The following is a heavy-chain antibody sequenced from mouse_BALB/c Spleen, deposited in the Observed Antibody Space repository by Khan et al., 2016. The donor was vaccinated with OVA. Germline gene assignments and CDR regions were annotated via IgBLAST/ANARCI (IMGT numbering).Heavy chain of an antibody. CDR3: AKRYAMDY. V-gene: IGHV3-2*02. CDR1: GYSITSDYA. J-gene: IGHJ4*01. Sequence: EVQLQESGPGLVKPSQSLSLTCTVTGYSITSDYAWNWIRQFPGNKLEWMGYISYSGTTSYNPFLKSRISITRDTSKNQFFLQLNSVTTEDTATYYCAKRYAMDYWGQGTSVTVSA. CDR2: ISYSGTT.